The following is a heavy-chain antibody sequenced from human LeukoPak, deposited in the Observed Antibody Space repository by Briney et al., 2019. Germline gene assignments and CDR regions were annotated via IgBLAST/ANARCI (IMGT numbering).Heavy chain of an antibody. CDR1: GFTFSSYA. D-gene: IGHD3-22*01. J-gene: IGHJ4*02. Sequence: GGSLRLSCAASGFTFSSYAMHWVRQAPGKGLEWVAVISYDGSNKYYADSVKGRFTISRDNSKNTLYLQMNSLSAEDTAVYYCARDGRGDYYDSSGYLDYWGQGTLVTVSS. CDR2: ISYDGSNK. V-gene: IGHV3-30-3*01. CDR3: ARDGRGDYYDSSGYLDY.